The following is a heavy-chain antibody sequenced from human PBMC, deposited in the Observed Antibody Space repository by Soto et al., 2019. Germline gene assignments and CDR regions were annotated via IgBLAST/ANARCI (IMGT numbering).Heavy chain of an antibody. D-gene: IGHD3-22*01. J-gene: IGHJ4*02. CDR1: EGTFSSYA. Sequence: QVQLVQSGAEVKKPGSSVKVSCKASEGTFSSYAISWVRQAPGQGLEWMGGIIPIFGTANYAQKFQGRVTITADESTSTAYMELSSLRSEDTAVYYCARDRSRGRTDDYDGSGPSDFDYWGQGALVTFSS. CDR3: ARDRSRGRTDDYDGSGPSDFDY. V-gene: IGHV1-69*01. CDR2: IIPIFGTA.